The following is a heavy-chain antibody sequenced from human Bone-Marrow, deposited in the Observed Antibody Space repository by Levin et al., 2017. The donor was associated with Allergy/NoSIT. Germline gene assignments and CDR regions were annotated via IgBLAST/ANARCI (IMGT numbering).Heavy chain of an antibody. Sequence: ASVKVSCKASGYTFTSYDVNWVRQATGQGLEWMGWMNPKSGNTGYAGKFQGRVTMTRNTSISTAYMNLSSLRSEDTAVYYCAIGPAGASYSYCSGMDVWGQGTTVTVSS. CDR2: MNPKSGNT. V-gene: IGHV1-8*01. CDR1: GYTFTSYD. CDR3: AIGPAGASYSYCSGMDV. J-gene: IGHJ6*02. D-gene: IGHD2-21*01.